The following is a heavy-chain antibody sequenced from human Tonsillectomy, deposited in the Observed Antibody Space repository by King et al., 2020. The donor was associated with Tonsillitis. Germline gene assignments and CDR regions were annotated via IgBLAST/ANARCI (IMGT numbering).Heavy chain of an antibody. CDR3: AKDLSSGGSYYFYYSGMDV. V-gene: IGHV3-23*04. CDR2: FVGSGGTT. Sequence: VQLVESGGGLVQPGGSLRLSCAASGFTFSSYSMSWVRQAPGKGLEWVSGFVGSGGTTYYADSVRGRFTISRDNSKNTLYLQMNSLRAEDTALYYCAKDLSSGGSYYFYYSGMDVWGQGTTVSVSS. J-gene: IGHJ6*02. CDR1: GFTFSSYS. D-gene: IGHD6-19*01.